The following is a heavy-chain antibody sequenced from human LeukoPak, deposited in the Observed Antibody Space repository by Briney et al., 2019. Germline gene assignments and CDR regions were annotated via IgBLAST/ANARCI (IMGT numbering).Heavy chain of an antibody. Sequence: SQTLSLTCTVSGGSISSSDYYWSWIRQPPGKGLEWIGNIYYSGSTDYNPSLKSRITISVDTSKKQFSLKLSSVTAADTAVYYCAIRYCSSASCYMYYWGQGTLVTVSS. CDR3: AIRYCSSASCYMYY. CDR2: IYYSGST. V-gene: IGHV4-30-4*01. D-gene: IGHD2-2*02. J-gene: IGHJ4*02. CDR1: GGSISSSDYY.